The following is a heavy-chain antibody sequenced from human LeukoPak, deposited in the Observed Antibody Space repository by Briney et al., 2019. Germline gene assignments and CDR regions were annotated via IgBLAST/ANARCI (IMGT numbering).Heavy chain of an antibody. D-gene: IGHD6-19*01. CDR3: ARDLSYSSGWYTPDAFDI. J-gene: IGHJ3*02. Sequence: GGSLRLSCAASGFTFNNYNMNWVRQAPGKGLEWVSGISPSGDITYYADSVKGRFTISRDNSKNTLYLQMNSLRAEDTAVYYCARDLSYSSGWYTPDAFDIWGQGTMVTVSS. CDR2: ISPSGDIT. V-gene: IGHV3-23*01. CDR1: GFTFNNYN.